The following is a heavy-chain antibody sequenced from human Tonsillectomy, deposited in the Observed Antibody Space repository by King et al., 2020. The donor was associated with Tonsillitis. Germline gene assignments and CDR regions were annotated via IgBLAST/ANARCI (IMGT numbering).Heavy chain of an antibody. D-gene: IGHD3-3*01. J-gene: IGHJ4*02. CDR1: GYTFTSYG. V-gene: IGHV1-18*01. CDR3: ASGPPISPSTVWSGSHWYYFDY. Sequence: QLVQSGAEVKKPGASVKVSCKASGYTFTSYGISWVRQAPGQGLEWMGWISAYNGNTNYAQKLQGRVTMTTDTSTSTAYMERRSLRPDYTAVYYCASGPPISPSTVWSGSHWYYFDYWGQGTLVTVSS. CDR2: ISAYNGNT.